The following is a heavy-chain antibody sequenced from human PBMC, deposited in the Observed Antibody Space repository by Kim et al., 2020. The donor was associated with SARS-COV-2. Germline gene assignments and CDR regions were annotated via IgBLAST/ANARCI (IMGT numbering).Heavy chain of an antibody. V-gene: IGHV3-23*01. D-gene: IGHD3-16*02. J-gene: IGHJ4*02. CDR2: FSGSGGVT. CDR3: AKIRLGELSSIDY. CDR1: GFTFSNCA. Sequence: GGSLRLSCAASGFTFSNCAMSWVRQAPGKGLEWVSAFSGSGGVTYYADSVKGRFTISRDNSNNTLYLQMNSLRADDTAVYYCAKIRLGELSSIDYWGQGTVVTVSS.